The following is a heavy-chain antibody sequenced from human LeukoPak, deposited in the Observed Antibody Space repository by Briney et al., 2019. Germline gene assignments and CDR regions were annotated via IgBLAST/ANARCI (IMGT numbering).Heavy chain of an antibody. J-gene: IGHJ4*02. V-gene: IGHV1-69*13. Sequence: ASVKVSCKASGGTFSSYAISWVRQAPGQGLEWMGGIIPIFGTANYAQKFQGRVTITADESTSTAYMELSSLRSEDTAVYYCARGRRGYDFNDYWGQGTLVTVSS. CDR2: IIPIFGTA. CDR1: GGTFSSYA. D-gene: IGHD5-12*01. CDR3: ARGRRGYDFNDY.